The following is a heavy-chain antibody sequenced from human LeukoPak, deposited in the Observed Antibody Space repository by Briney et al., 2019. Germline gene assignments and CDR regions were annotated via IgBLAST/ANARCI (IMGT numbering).Heavy chain of an antibody. CDR3: ARARGRFDY. CDR2: ISSSGSTI. CDR1: GFTFSSYE. J-gene: IGHJ4*02. Sequence: QPGGSLRLSCAASGFTFSSYEINWVRQAPGKGLEWVSYISSSGSTIYYADSVKGRFTISRDNAKNSLYLQMNSLRAEDTAVHYCARARGRFDYWGQGTLVTVSS. V-gene: IGHV3-48*03.